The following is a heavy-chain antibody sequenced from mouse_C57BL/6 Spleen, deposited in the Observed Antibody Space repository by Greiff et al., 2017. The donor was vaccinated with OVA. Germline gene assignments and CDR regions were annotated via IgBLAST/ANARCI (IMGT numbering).Heavy chain of an antibody. CDR3: ATAQAKGY. CDR1: GYTFTSYW. V-gene: IGHV1-50*01. CDR2: IDPSDSYT. Sequence: QVQLQQPGAELVKPGASVKLSCKASGYTFTSYWMQWVKQRPGQGLEWIGEIDPSDSYTNYNQKFKGKATLTVDTSSSTAYMQLSSLTSEDSAVYYCATAQAKGYWGKGTTLTVSS. D-gene: IGHD3-2*02. J-gene: IGHJ2*01.